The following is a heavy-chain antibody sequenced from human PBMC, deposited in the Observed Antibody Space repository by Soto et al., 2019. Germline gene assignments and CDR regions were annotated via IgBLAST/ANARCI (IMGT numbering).Heavy chain of an antibody. CDR3: ARFRSAAGTGGTNWFDP. D-gene: IGHD6-13*01. V-gene: IGHV4-59*01. CDR1: GGSISSYY. CDR2: IFYTGST. Sequence: ETLSLTCTVSGGSISSYYWSWIRQPPGKGLEWIAYIFYTGSTNYNPSLKSRVTISVDTSKNQFSLKLSSVTAADTAVYYCARFRSAAGTGGTNWFDPWGQGTLVTVSS. J-gene: IGHJ5*02.